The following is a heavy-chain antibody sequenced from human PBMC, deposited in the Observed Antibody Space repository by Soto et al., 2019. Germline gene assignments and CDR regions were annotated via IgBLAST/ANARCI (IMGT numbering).Heavy chain of an antibody. V-gene: IGHV4-39*01. CDR1: GDSIGSSTAY. Sequence: SETLSLTCTVSGDSIGSSTAYWGWIRQPPGKGLEWIGKIYYTGSTYYNPSLKSRVTISVDTSKNQFSLKLRSVTATDTAVYYCAKAPAYFDWAHWGQGTLVPSPQ. CDR3: AKAPAYFDWAH. CDR2: IYYTGST. J-gene: IGHJ4*02. D-gene: IGHD3-9*01.